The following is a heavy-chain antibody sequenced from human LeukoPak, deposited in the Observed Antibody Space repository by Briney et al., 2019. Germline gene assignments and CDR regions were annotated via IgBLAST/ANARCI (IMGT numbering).Heavy chain of an antibody. CDR1: GYTFTNYY. CDR2: INLNAVTT. V-gene: IGHV1-46*01. CDR3: ARPTYCGGDCYSSYYYGMDV. D-gene: IGHD2-21*02. J-gene: IGHJ6*02. Sequence: ASVKVSCTASGYTFTNYYIHWMRQAPGQGLEWAGIINLNAVTTRYAQKFQGRITVTRDTSTSTAYMELSSLRSEDTAVYYCARPTYCGGDCYSSYYYGMDVWGQGTTVTVSS.